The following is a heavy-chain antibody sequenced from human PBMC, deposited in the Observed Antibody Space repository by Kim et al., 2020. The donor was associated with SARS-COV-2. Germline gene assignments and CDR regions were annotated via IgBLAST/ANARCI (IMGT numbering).Heavy chain of an antibody. Sequence: NPPLKRRVTISVDTSKNQFSLKLSSVTAADTAVYYCARQGCSSTSCYNFDYWGQGTLVTVSS. CDR3: ARQGCSSTSCYNFDY. J-gene: IGHJ4*02. V-gene: IGHV4-59*08. D-gene: IGHD2-2*02.